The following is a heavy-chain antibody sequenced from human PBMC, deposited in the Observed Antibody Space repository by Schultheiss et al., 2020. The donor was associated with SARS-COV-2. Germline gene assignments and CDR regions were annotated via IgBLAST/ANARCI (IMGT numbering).Heavy chain of an antibody. CDR2: IYPSGST. V-gene: IGHV4-61*02. CDR3: VKFHSNHGKFDP. J-gene: IGHJ5*02. Sequence: SETLSLTCTVSGGSISGSNDFWYWSWIRQPAGRGLEWIGRIYPSGSTNYNPSLKSRVTISIDTSKNQFSLNLNSVTAADTAVYYCVKFHSNHGKFDPWGQGTLVTVSS. D-gene: IGHD6-13*01. CDR1: GGSISGSNDFWY.